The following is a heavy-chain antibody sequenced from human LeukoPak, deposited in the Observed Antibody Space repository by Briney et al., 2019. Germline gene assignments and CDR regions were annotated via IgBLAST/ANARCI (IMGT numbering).Heavy chain of an antibody. CDR3: TKSDDSGSYFDY. Sequence: GGSLRLSCAASGFTFHDYTMHWVRLAPGKGLEWVSLSSWDGGTTYYADSVEGRFTISRDNSKNSLYQQMNSLRSEDTALYYCTKSDDSGSYFDYWGQGTLVTVSS. CDR2: SSWDGGTT. J-gene: IGHJ4*02. D-gene: IGHD3-22*01. CDR1: GFTFHDYT. V-gene: IGHV3-43*01.